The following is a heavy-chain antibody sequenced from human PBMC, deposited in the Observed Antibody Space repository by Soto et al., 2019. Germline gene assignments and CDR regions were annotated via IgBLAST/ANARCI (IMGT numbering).Heavy chain of an antibody. V-gene: IGHV1-58*01. Sequence: SVKVSCRASGFTFTSSAVQWVRQARGQRLEWIGWIVVGSGNANYAQKFQERVTITRDMSTRTAYMELSSLRSEDTAVYYCAADSTYYYDSSSYYYPSDAFDVWGQGTMVTVSS. J-gene: IGHJ3*01. D-gene: IGHD3-22*01. CDR1: GFTFTSSA. CDR2: IVVGSGNA. CDR3: AADSTYYYDSSSYYYPSDAFDV.